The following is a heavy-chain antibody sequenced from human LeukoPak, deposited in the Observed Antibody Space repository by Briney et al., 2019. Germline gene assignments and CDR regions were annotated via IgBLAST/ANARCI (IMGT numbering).Heavy chain of an antibody. CDR3: AKDGGLRRAYYFDY. Sequence: GGSLRLSCAASGFTFSSYGMHWVRQALGKGLEWVAVIWYDGSNKYYADSVKGRFTISRDNPKNTLYLQMNSLRAEDTAVYYCAKDGGLRRAYYFDYWGQGTLVTVSS. CDR2: IWYDGSNK. D-gene: IGHD2-15*01. J-gene: IGHJ4*02. CDR1: GFTFSSYG. V-gene: IGHV3-33*06.